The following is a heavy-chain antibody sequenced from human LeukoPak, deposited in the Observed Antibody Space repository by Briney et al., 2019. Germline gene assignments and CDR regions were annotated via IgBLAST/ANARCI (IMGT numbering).Heavy chain of an antibody. J-gene: IGHJ5*02. Sequence: SETLSLTCTVSGGSISSSYWSWIRQPPGKGLEWIGYIYYSGSTNYNPSLKSRVTMSVDTSKNQFSLNLTSVTAADTAVYYCASGSVYSASWSNWFDPWGQGTLVTVSS. D-gene: IGHD2-2*01. V-gene: IGHV4-59*08. CDR2: IYYSGST. CDR1: GGSISSSY. CDR3: ASGSVYSASWSNWFDP.